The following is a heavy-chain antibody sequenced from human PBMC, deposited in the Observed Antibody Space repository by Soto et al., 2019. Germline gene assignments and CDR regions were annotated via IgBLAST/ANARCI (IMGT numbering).Heavy chain of an antibody. Sequence: GASVKVSCKASGYTFTSYYMHWVRQAPGQGLEWMGIINPSGGSTSYAQKFQGRVTMTRDTSTSTVYMELSSLRSEDTAVYYCARVEVVPAAISRYYYYGMDVWGQGTTVTVSS. D-gene: IGHD2-2*01. J-gene: IGHJ6*02. V-gene: IGHV1-46*01. CDR1: GYTFTSYY. CDR3: ARVEVVPAAISRYYYYGMDV. CDR2: INPSGGST.